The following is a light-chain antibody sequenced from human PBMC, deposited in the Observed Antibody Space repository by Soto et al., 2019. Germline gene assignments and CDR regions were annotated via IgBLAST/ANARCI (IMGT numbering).Light chain of an antibody. CDR1: QRGSSSY. CDR2: GAS. V-gene: IGKV3-20*01. J-gene: IGKJ1*01. Sequence: EIVLTQSPGTLSLSPGESVTISCRASQRGSSSYLAWYQQKPGQAPRLLIYGASSRATGIADRFSGSGSGTDFNLTIRRLEPEDFAVYSCQQYGSAPWTFGQGTKVEIK. CDR3: QQYGSAPWT.